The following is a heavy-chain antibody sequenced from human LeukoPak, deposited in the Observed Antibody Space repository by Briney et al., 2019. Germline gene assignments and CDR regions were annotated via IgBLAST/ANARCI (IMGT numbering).Heavy chain of an antibody. CDR2: IKQDGSEG. V-gene: IGHV3-7*01. Sequence: GGSLRLSCAASGFTFSDYWMTWVRQAPGKGLEWVANIKQDGSEGYYVDSVKGRFTVSRDNAKSSLYLQLNSLRAEDTAGYYCATRSCSISACRASSYHCMDFWARGPRSPSP. CDR3: ATRSCSISACRASSYHCMDF. J-gene: IGHJ6*03. D-gene: IGHD2-2*01. CDR1: GFTFSDYW.